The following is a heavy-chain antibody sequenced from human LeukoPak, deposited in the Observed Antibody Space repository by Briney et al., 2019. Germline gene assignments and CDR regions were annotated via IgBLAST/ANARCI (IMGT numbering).Heavy chain of an antibody. Sequence: GGSLRLSCAATGFSFSDYSMNWVRQAPGKGLEWVSFISSYSTYIYYADSLKGRFTISRDNAKNSLYLQMNSLRAEDTAVYYCARDSFAGYDSSGYSSYDYWGQGTLVTVSS. J-gene: IGHJ4*02. CDR1: GFSFSDYS. CDR2: ISSYSTYI. V-gene: IGHV3-21*01. CDR3: ARDSFAGYDSSGYSSYDY. D-gene: IGHD3-22*01.